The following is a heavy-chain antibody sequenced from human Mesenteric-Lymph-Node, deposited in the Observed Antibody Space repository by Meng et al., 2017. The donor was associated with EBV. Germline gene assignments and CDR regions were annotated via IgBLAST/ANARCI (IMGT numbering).Heavy chain of an antibody. V-gene: IGHV1-69*01. J-gene: IGHJ5*02. CDR3: ARVLTFYSGSYDGWFDP. Sequence: GVVVRRPGPRVNTCIDAAGATFSNYSISWGRQEPRQELVWMRGNIHMFGTTNYDQKFQGRVTITADESASKAYMELSSLRSEDTAVYYCARVLTFYSGSYDGWFDPWGQGTLVTVSS. D-gene: IGHD1-26*01. CDR1: GATFSNYS. CDR2: NIHMFGTT.